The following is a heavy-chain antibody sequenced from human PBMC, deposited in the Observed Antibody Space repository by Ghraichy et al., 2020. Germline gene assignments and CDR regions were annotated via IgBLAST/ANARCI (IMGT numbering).Heavy chain of an antibody. Sequence: GGSLRLSCAGSGLTFNNYAITWVRQAPGKGLEWVSVISGSSDSIYYADSVKGRFTISRDDSKNTVFLQMKSLRVEDTALYYCAGDPGRYDWFDPWGQGTLVIVSS. CDR3: AGDPGRYDWFDP. V-gene: IGHV3-23*01. CDR2: ISGSSDSI. CDR1: GLTFNNYA. J-gene: IGHJ5*02. D-gene: IGHD6-19*01.